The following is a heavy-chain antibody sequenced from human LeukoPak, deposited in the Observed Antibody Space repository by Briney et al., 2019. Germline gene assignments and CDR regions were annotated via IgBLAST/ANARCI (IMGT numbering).Heavy chain of an antibody. V-gene: IGHV3-48*03. D-gene: IGHD4-17*01. Sequence: GGSLRLSCAASGFTFSSYEMNWVRQAPGKGLEWVSYISSTGTTIYYADSVKGRFTISRDNAKNSLYLQMNSLRAEDTAVYYCARRNDYEDYWGQGTLVTVSS. J-gene: IGHJ4*02. CDR1: GFTFSSYE. CDR2: ISSTGTTI. CDR3: ARRNDYEDY.